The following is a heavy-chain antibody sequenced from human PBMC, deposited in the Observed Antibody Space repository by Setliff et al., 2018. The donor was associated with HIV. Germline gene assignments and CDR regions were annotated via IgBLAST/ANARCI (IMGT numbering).Heavy chain of an antibody. CDR3: VRDLARVIAH. D-gene: IGHD2-21*01. V-gene: IGHV4-34*01. CDR2: ITPSGDT. CDR1: GGSVSGHY. Sequence: SETLSLTCAVYGGSVSGHYWGWFRQPPGKGLEWIGEITPSGDTNYIPSLKSRFTISRDNGKNAVYLQMNSLTAEDTALYYCVRDLARVIAHWGQGTLVTVSS. J-gene: IGHJ4*02.